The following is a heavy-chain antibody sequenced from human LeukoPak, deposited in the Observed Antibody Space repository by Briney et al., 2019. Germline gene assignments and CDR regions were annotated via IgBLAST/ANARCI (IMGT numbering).Heavy chain of an antibody. D-gene: IGHD1-1*01. CDR1: GGSISSYY. CDR3: ARGVNRNELLGY. J-gene: IGHJ4*02. Sequence: SETLSLTCTVSGGSISSYYWNWTRQPAGKGLEWIGRIYTSGSTNYNPSLKSGVTMSVDTSKNQLSLKLSYVTAADTAVYYCARGVNRNELLGYWGQGTLATVSS. V-gene: IGHV4-4*07. CDR2: IYTSGST.